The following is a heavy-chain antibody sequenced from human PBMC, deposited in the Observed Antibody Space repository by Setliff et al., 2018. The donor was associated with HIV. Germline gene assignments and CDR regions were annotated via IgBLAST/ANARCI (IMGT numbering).Heavy chain of an antibody. CDR1: GFTFSNYG. CDR2: IKSKTDGGTT. CDR3: TREIRDGYPRSSN. J-gene: IGHJ4*02. V-gene: IGHV3-15*01. Sequence: GGSLRLSCAASGFTFSNYGMHWVRQAPGKGLEWIGRIKSKTDGGTTDYAAPVKGRFTISRDDSKSTLYLQLTTLRTEDTGFYFCTREIRDGYPRSSNWGQGTLVTVSS. D-gene: IGHD3-10*01.